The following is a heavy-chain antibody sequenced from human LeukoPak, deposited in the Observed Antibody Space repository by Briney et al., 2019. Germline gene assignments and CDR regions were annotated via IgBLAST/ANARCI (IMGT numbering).Heavy chain of an antibody. J-gene: IGHJ5*02. CDR2: INHSGST. CDR1: GGSFSGYY. V-gene: IGHV4-34*01. Sequence: SETLSLTCAVYGGSFSGYYWSWIRQPPGKGLEWIGEINHSGSTNYNPSLKIRVTISVDTSKNQFSLKLSSVTAADTAVYYCARASTYYYGSGSYSNWFDPWGQGTLVTVSS. D-gene: IGHD3-10*01. CDR3: ARASTYYYGSGSYSNWFDP.